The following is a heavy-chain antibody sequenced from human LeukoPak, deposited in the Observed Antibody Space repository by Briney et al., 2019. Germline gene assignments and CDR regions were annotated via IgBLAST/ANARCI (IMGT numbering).Heavy chain of an antibody. Sequence: HPGGSLRLPCAASGFTFSSYGMHWVRQAPGKGLEWVAVISYDGSNKYYADSVKGRFTISRDNSKNTLYLQMNSLRAEDTAVYYCATQTYGGNTPSDYWGQGTLVTVSS. J-gene: IGHJ4*02. V-gene: IGHV3-30*03. CDR3: ATQTYGGNTPSDY. CDR1: GFTFSSYG. CDR2: ISYDGSNK. D-gene: IGHD4-23*01.